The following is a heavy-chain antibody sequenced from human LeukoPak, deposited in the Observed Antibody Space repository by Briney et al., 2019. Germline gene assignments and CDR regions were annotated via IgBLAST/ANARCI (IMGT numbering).Heavy chain of an antibody. D-gene: IGHD2-21*01. CDR2: INPNSGGT. J-gene: IGHJ1*01. CDR3: ARDSVGMLWRYPDEGYFQH. Sequence: GASVKVSCKASGYTFTGYYMHWVRQAPGQGLEWMGWINPNSGGTNYAQKFQGRVTMTRDTSISTAYMELSRLRSDDTAVYYCARDSVGMLWRYPDEGYFQHWGQGTLVTVSS. CDR1: GYTFTGYY. V-gene: IGHV1-2*02.